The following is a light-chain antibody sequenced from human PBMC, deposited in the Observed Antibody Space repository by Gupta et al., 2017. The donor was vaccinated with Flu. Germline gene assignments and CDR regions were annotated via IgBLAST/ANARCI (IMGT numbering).Light chain of an antibody. CDR3: QQYNTWPPLT. J-gene: IGKJ4*01. V-gene: IGKV3-15*01. CDR1: QSVGSD. Sequence: EIVMTQSPATLSVSPGERATVSCRASQSVGSDLAWYQQKPGQAPRLLIYDASVRATGVAARFTGSGSGTEFTLTINSLQSEDFAVYYCQQYNTWPPLTFGGGTKVEIK. CDR2: DAS.